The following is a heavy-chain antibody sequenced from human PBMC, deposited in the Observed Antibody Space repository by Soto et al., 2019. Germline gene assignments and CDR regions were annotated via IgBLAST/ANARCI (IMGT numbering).Heavy chain of an antibody. CDR1: GYTFSSYG. Sequence: GASVKVSCKASGYTFSSYGITWVRHAPGQGLEWMGWTSAYNGKTNYAQKLQGRVTMTTDTSTSTAYMELRSLRSQDTAVYYCARGGNNYYYYGMDVWGQGTTVTVSS. CDR2: TSAYNGKT. V-gene: IGHV1-18*01. CDR3: ARGGNNYYYYGMDV. J-gene: IGHJ6*02.